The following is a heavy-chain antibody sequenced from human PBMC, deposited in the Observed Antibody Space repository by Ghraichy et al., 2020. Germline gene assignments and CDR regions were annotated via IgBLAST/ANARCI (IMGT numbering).Heavy chain of an antibody. Sequence: GGSLRPSCAGSVFTFSGHDMNWVRQAPGKGLEWVSYISSSGDTKYYAYPVKGRFTISRDNAKNSLFLQMNSLRVEDTAVYYCARGFSRGLDAYDYWGQGTLVTVSS. CDR1: VFTFSGHD. CDR3: ARGFSRGLDAYDY. J-gene: IGHJ4*02. CDR2: ISSSGDTK. V-gene: IGHV3-48*03. D-gene: IGHD2-2*01.